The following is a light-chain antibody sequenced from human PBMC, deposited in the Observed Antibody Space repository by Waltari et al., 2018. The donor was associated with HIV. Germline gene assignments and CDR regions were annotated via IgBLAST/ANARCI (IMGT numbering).Light chain of an antibody. V-gene: IGKV3-11*01. CDR2: DAS. Sequence: EIVLTQSPATLSLSPGERATLSCRASQSVSSHLAWYQQKPGQAPRLLIVDASNRAPGIPARFSGSGSGTDFTLTISGLEPEEFAVYYCQQRSDWPITFGQGTRLEIK. CDR1: QSVSSH. CDR3: QQRSDWPIT. J-gene: IGKJ5*01.